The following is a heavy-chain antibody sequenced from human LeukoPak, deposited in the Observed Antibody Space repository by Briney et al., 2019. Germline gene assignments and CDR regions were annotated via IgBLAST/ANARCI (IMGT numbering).Heavy chain of an antibody. CDR3: AKDGAWLRFDD. V-gene: IGHV3-23*01. Sequence: LPGGSLRLSCAASGFTFSSYEMNWVRQAPGKGLEWVSSISGSSGNTYYADSVKGRFTISRDNSKNTLYLQMNNLRAEDTAVYYCAKDGAWLRFDDWGQGILVTVSS. CDR1: GFTFSSYE. J-gene: IGHJ4*02. CDR2: ISGSSGNT. D-gene: IGHD5-12*01.